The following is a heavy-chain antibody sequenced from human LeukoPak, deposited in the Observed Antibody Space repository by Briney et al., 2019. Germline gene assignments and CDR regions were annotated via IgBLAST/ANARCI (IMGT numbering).Heavy chain of an antibody. D-gene: IGHD1-26*01. V-gene: IGHV4-4*07. Sequence: SETLSLICTVSGDSMGSDYWSWIRQSAGKGLEWIGRISTSGNTDYNPSLRSRVTMSMDTSRNQFSLTLTSMTAADTAVYYCARNELRSYGLVHYWGQGTLVTVSS. CDR3: ARNELRSYGLVHY. CDR1: GDSMGSDY. CDR2: ISTSGNT. J-gene: IGHJ4*02.